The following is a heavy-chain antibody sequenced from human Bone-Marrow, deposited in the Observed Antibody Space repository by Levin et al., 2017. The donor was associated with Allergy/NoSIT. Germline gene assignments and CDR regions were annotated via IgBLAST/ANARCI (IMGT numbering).Heavy chain of an antibody. D-gene: IGHD3-10*01. CDR2: IWYDGSNK. CDR1: GFPFSNYG. V-gene: IGHV3-33*01. Sequence: LSLTCAASGFPFSNYGMHWVRQAPGKGLEWVAVIWYDGSNKNYAESVKGRFTISRDNSRNTLYLQMNSLRAEDTALYYGARDAFITMVRGYLDYWGQGALVTVSS. J-gene: IGHJ4*02. CDR3: ARDAFITMVRGYLDY.